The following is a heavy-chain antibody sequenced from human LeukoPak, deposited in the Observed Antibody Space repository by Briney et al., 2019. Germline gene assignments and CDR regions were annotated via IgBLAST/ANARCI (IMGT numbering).Heavy chain of an antibody. CDR3: ARAGNYYDFDY. CDR1: GFTVSNNY. J-gene: IGHJ4*02. D-gene: IGHD1-26*01. V-gene: IGHV3-53*01. Sequence: PGGSLRLSCAASGFTVSNNYMSWLRQPPGKGLEWVSIIFSADRTYFADSVKGRFSISRDNSKNTLYLQMNSLRAEDTAVYYCARAGNYYDFDYWGQGTLVTVSS. CDR2: IFSADRT.